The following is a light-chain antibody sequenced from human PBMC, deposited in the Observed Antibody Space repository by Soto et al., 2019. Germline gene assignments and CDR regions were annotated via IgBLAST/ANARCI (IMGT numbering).Light chain of an antibody. CDR3: HKYNSAPPNT. J-gene: IGKJ4*01. Sequence: DIQMTQSPSSLSASVGDRVTITCRASQGIRNYLAWYQQKPGKVPKLLIYAASTLQSGVPSRFSGSGSGTDFTLTISSLQPEDVATYYCHKYNSAPPNTFGGGTKVEIK. V-gene: IGKV1-27*01. CDR2: AAS. CDR1: QGIRNY.